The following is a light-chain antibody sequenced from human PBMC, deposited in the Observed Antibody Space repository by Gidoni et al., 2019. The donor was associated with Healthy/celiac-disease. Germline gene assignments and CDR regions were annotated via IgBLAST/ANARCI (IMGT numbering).Light chain of an antibody. V-gene: IGKV1-5*01. CDR1: PSISSW. CDR2: DAS. CDR3: QQDNSYPYT. J-gene: IGKJ2*01. Sequence: IQITQSPSTLSASVGDRVTLTCRASPSISSWLAWYQQKPGKAPKLLIYDASSLESGVPSRFSGSGSGTEFTLTISSLQPDDFATYYCQQDNSYPYTFGQGTKLEIK.